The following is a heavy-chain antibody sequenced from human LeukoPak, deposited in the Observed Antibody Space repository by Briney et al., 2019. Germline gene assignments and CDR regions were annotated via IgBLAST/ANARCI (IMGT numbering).Heavy chain of an antibody. CDR2: ISGSGGST. CDR1: GFTFSSYA. Sequence: PGGSLRLSCAASGFTFSSYAMSWVRQAPGKGLEWVSAISGSGGSTYYADSVKSRFTISRDNSENTLYLQMNSLRAEDTAVYYCAKVRSGSYFFDSNKHNWFDPWGQGTLVTVSS. D-gene: IGHD1-26*01. V-gene: IGHV3-23*01. J-gene: IGHJ5*02. CDR3: AKVRSGSYFFDSNKHNWFDP.